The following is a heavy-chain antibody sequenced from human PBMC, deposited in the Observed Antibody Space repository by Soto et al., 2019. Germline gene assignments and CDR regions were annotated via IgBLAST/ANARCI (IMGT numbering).Heavy chain of an antibody. CDR1: GFTFSSYA. J-gene: IGHJ4*02. D-gene: IGHD4-17*01. Sequence: GGSLRLSWAASGFTFSSYAMSWVRQAPGKGLEWVSAISGSGGSTYYADSVKGRFTISRGNSKNTLYLQMNSLRAEDTAVYYCAKDDPIYGDYAFGYWGQGTLVTVSS. CDR3: AKDDPIYGDYAFGY. CDR2: ISGSGGST. V-gene: IGHV3-23*01.